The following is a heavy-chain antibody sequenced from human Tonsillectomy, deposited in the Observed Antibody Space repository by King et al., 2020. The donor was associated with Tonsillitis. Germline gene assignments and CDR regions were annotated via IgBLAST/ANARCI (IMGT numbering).Heavy chain of an antibody. Sequence: QLQESGPGLVKPSQTLSLTCTVSGGSIISGGYYWSWIRQHPGKGLEWIGYIYYSGSTYYNPSLKSRVTISVDTSKNQFSLKLSSVTAADTAVYYCARVHSRLRLGELSFEFDYWGQGTLVTVSS. D-gene: IGHD3-16*02. CDR3: ARVHSRLRLGELSFEFDY. V-gene: IGHV4-31*03. CDR1: GGSIISGGYY. CDR2: IYYSGST. J-gene: IGHJ4*02.